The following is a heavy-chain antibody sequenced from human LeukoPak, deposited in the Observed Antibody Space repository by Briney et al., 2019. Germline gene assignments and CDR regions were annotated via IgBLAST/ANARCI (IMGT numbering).Heavy chain of an antibody. D-gene: IGHD3-10*01. CDR3: ARQLPAGDLDY. Sequence: SETLSLTCTVSGGSISSSSYYWGWIRQPPGKGLEWIGSIYYSGSTYYNPSLKSRVTISVDTSKNQFSLKLSSVTAADTAVYYCARQLPAGDLDYWGQGTLVTVSS. V-gene: IGHV4-39*01. CDR2: IYYSGST. J-gene: IGHJ4*02. CDR1: GGSISSSSYY.